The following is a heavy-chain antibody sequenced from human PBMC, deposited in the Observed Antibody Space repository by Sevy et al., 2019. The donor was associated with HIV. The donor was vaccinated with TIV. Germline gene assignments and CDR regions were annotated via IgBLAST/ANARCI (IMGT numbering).Heavy chain of an antibody. CDR1: GFTFGDYA. CDR2: IRSKAYGGTT. V-gene: IGHV3-49*03. Sequence: GGSLRLSCTASGFTFGDYAMSWFRQAPGKGLEWVGFIRSKAYGGTTEYAASVKGRFTISRDDYKSIAYLQMNSLKTEDSVVYYCTRPATLYYDFWSGYYDYGMDVWGQGTTVTVSS. J-gene: IGHJ6*02. D-gene: IGHD3-3*01. CDR3: TRPATLYYDFWSGYYDYGMDV.